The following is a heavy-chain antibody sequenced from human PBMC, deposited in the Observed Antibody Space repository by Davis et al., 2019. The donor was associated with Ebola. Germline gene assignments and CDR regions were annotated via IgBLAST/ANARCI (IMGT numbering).Heavy chain of an antibody. J-gene: IGHJ4*02. CDR1: GFTFSSYW. CDR2: IKQDGSEK. D-gene: IGHD6-19*01. V-gene: IGHV3-7*01. Sequence: GESLKISCAASGFTFSSYWMSWVRQAPGKGLEWVANIKQDGSEKYYVDSVKGRFTISRDNAKNSLYLQMNSLRAEDTAVYYCARGAYSSGWNPTYFDYWGQGTLVTVSS. CDR3: ARGAYSSGWNPTYFDY.